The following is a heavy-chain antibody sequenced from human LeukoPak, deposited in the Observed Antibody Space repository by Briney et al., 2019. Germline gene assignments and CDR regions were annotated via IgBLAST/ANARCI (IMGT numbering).Heavy chain of an antibody. D-gene: IGHD6-19*01. Sequence: PGGSLRLSCAASGFTFSSYAMHWVRQAPGKGLEWVAVISYDGSNKYYADSVKGRFTISRDNSKNTLYLQMNSLRAEDTAVYYCARDAIAVALDYWGQGTLVTVSS. V-gene: IGHV3-30*04. CDR3: ARDAIAVALDY. CDR1: GFTFSSYA. J-gene: IGHJ4*02. CDR2: ISYDGSNK.